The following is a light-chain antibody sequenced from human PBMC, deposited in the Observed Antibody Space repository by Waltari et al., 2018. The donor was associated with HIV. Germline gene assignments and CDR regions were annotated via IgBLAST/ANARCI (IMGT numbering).Light chain of an antibody. CDR2: KDS. CDR1: LLGKKY. Sequence: SFELTQPSSVSVSPGQTARITCSGDLLGKKYARWFQQKPGQAPLLVLYKDSERPSGIPERFFGCNPGTTGTLTIRGAQVEDGAEYYCYSAADNNISFFGGGTKLTVL. V-gene: IGLV3-27*01. J-gene: IGLJ2*01. CDR3: YSAADNNISF.